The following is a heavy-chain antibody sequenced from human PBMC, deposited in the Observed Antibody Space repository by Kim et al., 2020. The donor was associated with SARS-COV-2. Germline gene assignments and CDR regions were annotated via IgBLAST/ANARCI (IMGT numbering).Heavy chain of an antibody. D-gene: IGHD2-2*01. J-gene: IGHJ6*02. CDR3: ARHEVDYYYGMDV. Sequence: SETLSLTCTVSGGSISSSSYYWGWIRQPPGKGLEWIGSIYYSGSTYYNPSLKSRVTISVDTSKNQFSLKLSSVTAADTAVYYCARHEVDYYYGMDVWGQGTTVTVSS. CDR1: GGSISSSSYY. CDR2: IYYSGST. V-gene: IGHV4-39*01.